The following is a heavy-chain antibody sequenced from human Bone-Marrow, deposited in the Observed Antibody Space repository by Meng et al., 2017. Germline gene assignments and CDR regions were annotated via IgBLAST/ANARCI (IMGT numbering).Heavy chain of an antibody. CDR2: ISSSGNTI. V-gene: IGHV3-11*04. J-gene: IGHJ4*02. CDR3: AGDFDY. Sequence: QAQVVEGGGGLVKPGGSLRISCASSGFTFSDYSMSWIRQARGKGLEWISYISSSGNTIYYADSVKGRFTISRDNAKNSLYLQMNGLRAEDTAVYYCAGDFDYWGQGTLVTVSS. CDR1: GFTFSDYS.